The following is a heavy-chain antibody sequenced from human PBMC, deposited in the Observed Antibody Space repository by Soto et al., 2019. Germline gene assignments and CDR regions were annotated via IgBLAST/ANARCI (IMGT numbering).Heavy chain of an antibody. Sequence: GGSLRLSCAASGFTFSSYEMNWVRQAPGKGLEWVSYISSSGSTIYYADSVKGRFTISRDNAKNSLYLQMKSLRAEDKAVYYCAGSLAVLMDYWGQGTLVTVSS. CDR3: AGSLAVLMDY. D-gene: IGHD6-19*01. CDR2: ISSSGSTI. V-gene: IGHV3-48*03. J-gene: IGHJ4*02. CDR1: GFTFSSYE.